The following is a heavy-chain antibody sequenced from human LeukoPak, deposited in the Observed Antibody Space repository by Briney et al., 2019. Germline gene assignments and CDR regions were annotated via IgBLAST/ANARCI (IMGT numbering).Heavy chain of an antibody. CDR1: GFTFSSYG. CDR3: ARGARGSGWRVFDI. CDR2: ISYDGINK. V-gene: IGHV3-30*03. J-gene: IGHJ3*02. Sequence: GGSLRLSCAASGFTFSSYGMHWVRQAPGKGLEWVAVISYDGINKYNADSVKGRFTISRDNSKNTLYLQMNSLRPEDTAVYYCARGARGSGWRVFDIWGQGTMVTVSS. D-gene: IGHD6-19*01.